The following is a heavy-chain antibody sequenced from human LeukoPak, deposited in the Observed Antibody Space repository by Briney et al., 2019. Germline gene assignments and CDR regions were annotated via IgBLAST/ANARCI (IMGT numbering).Heavy chain of an antibody. J-gene: IGHJ5*02. CDR2: IYYSGST. CDR3: AASSSWYNNWFDP. D-gene: IGHD6-13*01. V-gene: IGHV4-59*12. Sequence: SETLSLTCTVSGGSISSYYWSWIRQPPGKGLERIGYIYYSGSTNYNPSLKSRVTISVDTSKNQFSLKLSSVTAADTAVYYCAASSSWYNNWFDPWGQGTLVTVSS. CDR1: GGSISSYY.